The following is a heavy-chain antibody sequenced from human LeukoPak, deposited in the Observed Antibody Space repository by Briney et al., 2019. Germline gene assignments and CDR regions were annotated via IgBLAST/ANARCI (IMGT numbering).Heavy chain of an antibody. D-gene: IGHD2-2*02. J-gene: IGHJ4*02. CDR2: ISYDGNNK. CDR1: GFTFGKYW. Sequence: GGSLRLSCVASGFTFGKYWMSWVRQAPGKGLEWVAVISYDGNNKYYADSVKGRFTISRDNSKNTLYLQMNSLRAEDTAVYYCARGIAGYCSSTSCYRGVTDWGQGTLVTVSS. V-gene: IGHV3-30*03. CDR3: ARGIAGYCSSTSCYRGVTD.